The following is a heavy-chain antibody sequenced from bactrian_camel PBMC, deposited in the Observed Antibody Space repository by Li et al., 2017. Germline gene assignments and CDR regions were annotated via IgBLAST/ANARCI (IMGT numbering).Heavy chain of an antibody. V-gene: IGHV3S1*01. CDR3: AADAVNLQLARGYNY. D-gene: IGHD6*01. CDR2: IYTSSDTP. Sequence: QVQLVESGGGSVQDGGSLRLSCAARTGTFRSACMGWFRRAPGQEREGVADIYTSSDTPYYADSVKGRFTISRDSAKNTLYLQMNNLKVEDTAMYYCAADAVNLQLARGYNYWGQGTQVTVS. CDR1: TGTFRSAC. J-gene: IGHJ4*01.